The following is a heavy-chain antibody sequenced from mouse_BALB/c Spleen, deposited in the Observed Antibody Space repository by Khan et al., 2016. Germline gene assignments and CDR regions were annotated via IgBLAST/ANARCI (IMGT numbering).Heavy chain of an antibody. CDR1: GYTFTDYY. V-gene: IGHV1-77*01. CDR2: IFPGSGST. D-gene: IGHD2-4*01. J-gene: IGHJ4*01. Sequence: QVQLQQSGTELPRPGASVKLSCKASGYTFTDYYLHWVKQRTGQGLEWIGEIFPGSGSTYYNEKFKGKASMTADTSSSTAYLQLSSLTSADSAVYYCAGYDYGYFAIDYWGHGTLVTVSS. CDR3: AGYDYGYFAIDY.